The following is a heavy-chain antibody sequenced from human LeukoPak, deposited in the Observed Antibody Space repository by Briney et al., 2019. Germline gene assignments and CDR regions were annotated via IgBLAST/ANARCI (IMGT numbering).Heavy chain of an antibody. CDR1: GFTFSSYA. J-gene: IGHJ4*02. Sequence: GGSLRLSCAASGFTFSSYAMSWVRQAPGKGLEWVSAISGSGGSTYYADSVKGRFTISRDNSKNTLYLQMNSLRAEDTAVYYCAKSTYSNQPRELDYWGQGTLVTVSA. CDR2: ISGSGGST. D-gene: IGHD4-11*01. V-gene: IGHV3-23*01. CDR3: AKSTYSNQPRELDY.